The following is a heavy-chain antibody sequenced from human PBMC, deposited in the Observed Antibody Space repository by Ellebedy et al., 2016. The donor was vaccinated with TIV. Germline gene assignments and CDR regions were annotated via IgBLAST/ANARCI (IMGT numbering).Heavy chain of an antibody. V-gene: IGHV3-74*01. J-gene: IGHJ6*02. CDR1: GFTFSSYW. D-gene: IGHD2-2*01. CDR2: INNDGSST. CDR3: VREGGTNCYGSFCYYYYGMDV. Sequence: GGSLRLSXVASGFTFSSYWMHWVRQAPGEGLVWVSRINNDGSSTNYADSVKGRFTISRDNAKNTLYLQMDSLRAEDTAVYYCVREGGTNCYGSFCYYYYGMDVWGQGTTVTVSS.